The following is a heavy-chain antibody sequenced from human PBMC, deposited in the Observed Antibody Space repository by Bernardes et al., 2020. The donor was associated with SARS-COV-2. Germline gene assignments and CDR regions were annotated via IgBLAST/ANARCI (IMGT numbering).Heavy chain of an antibody. CDR1: GLTFSGYS. V-gene: IGHV3-48*04. CDR3: ARGHTTAGTDYYDY. CDR2: INDAGSTR. Sequence: GSLRLSCAASGLTFSGYSMNWVRQAPGKGLEWISYINDAGSTRYSADSVKGRFTISRDNAKKSLYLQMNSLTAEDTAVYYCARGHTTAGTDYYDYWGQGTLVTVSS. D-gene: IGHD1-1*01. J-gene: IGHJ4*02.